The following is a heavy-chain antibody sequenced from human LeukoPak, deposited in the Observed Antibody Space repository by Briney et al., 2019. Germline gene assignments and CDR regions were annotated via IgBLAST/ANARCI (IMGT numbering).Heavy chain of an antibody. V-gene: IGHV3-33*01. CDR2: VWYNGINK. Sequence: PGRSLRLSCAASGFTFSSHGMHWVRQAPGKGLEWVAVVWYNGINKYYADSVKGRFTISRDNSNNIMYPQMNSLRAEDTAVYYCARGSSGWYYFDYWGQGTLVTVSS. D-gene: IGHD6-19*01. J-gene: IGHJ4*02. CDR1: GFTFSSHG. CDR3: ARGSSGWYYFDY.